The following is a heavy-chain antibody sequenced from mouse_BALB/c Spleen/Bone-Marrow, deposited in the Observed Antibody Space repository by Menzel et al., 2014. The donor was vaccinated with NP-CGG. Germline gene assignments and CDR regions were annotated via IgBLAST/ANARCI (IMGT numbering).Heavy chain of an antibody. CDR2: IYPGDGDT. D-gene: IGHD2-4*01. V-gene: IGHV1-80*01. CDR3: ARDDFGPDY. Sequence: QVQLQQSEPELVRPGSSVKISCKASGYAFSSFWMNWMKQRPGQGPEWIGQIYPGDGDTNYNGKFKGKATLTADMYSSTAYIQLSSLTSEDSAVYFCARDDFGPDYWGQGTTLTVSS. J-gene: IGHJ2*01. CDR1: GYAFSSFW.